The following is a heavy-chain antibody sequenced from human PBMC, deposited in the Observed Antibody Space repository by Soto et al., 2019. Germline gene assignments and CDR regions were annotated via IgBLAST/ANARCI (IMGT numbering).Heavy chain of an antibody. CDR3: AKDRGTMVRGAISGRFDP. D-gene: IGHD3-10*01. J-gene: IGHJ5*02. V-gene: IGHV3-23*01. Sequence: LRXSCASSRFTVSSYGMSCVRQAPGKGLEWVSAISGSGGSTYYADSVKGRFTISRDNSKNTLYLQMNSLRAEDTAVYYCAKDRGTMVRGAISGRFDPWGQGTLVTVSS. CDR1: RFTVSSYG. CDR2: ISGSGGST.